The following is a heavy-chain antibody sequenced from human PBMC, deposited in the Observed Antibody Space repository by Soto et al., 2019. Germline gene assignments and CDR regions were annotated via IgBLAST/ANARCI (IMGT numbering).Heavy chain of an antibody. CDR2: IKRDGSET. D-gene: IGHD1-20*01. Sequence: EVQLVESGGGLVQPGGSLRLSCAAPTFIFSTYWMTWVRQAPGKGLEWVANIKRDGSETHYADTVKGRFTISRDNAKNSLYLQMNSLRVEDTAAYYCVGDGNNWNDFDYWGQGTLVTVSS. CDR1: TFIFSTYW. V-gene: IGHV3-7*01. CDR3: VGDGNNWNDFDY. J-gene: IGHJ4*02.